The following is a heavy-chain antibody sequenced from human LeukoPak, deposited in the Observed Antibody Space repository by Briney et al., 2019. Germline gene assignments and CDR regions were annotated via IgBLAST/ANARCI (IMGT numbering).Heavy chain of an antibody. CDR1: GFTFSSYA. D-gene: IGHD6-19*01. Sequence: QAGGSLRLSCAASGFTFSSYAMHWVRQAPGKGLEWVAVISYDGSNKYYADSVKGRFTISRDNSKNTLYLQMNSLRAEDTAVYYCAREGYPGYSSGWLNPYYYYGMDVWGQGTTVTVSS. J-gene: IGHJ6*02. CDR2: ISYDGSNK. V-gene: IGHV3-30-3*01. CDR3: AREGYPGYSSGWLNPYYYYGMDV.